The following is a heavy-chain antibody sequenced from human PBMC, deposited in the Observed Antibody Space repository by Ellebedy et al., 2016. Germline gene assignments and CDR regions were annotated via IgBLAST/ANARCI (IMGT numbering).Heavy chain of an antibody. V-gene: IGHV4-61*01. Sequence: GSLRLSCTVSGGSVSSGSYYWSWIRQPPGKGLEWIGYIYYSGSTNYNPSLKSRVTISVDTSKNQFSLKLSSVTAADTAVYYCARASRLYYYDSSGKEYFQHWGQGTLVTVSS. CDR3: ARASRLYYYDSSGKEYFQH. CDR1: GGSVSSGSYY. CDR2: IYYSGST. D-gene: IGHD3-22*01. J-gene: IGHJ1*01.